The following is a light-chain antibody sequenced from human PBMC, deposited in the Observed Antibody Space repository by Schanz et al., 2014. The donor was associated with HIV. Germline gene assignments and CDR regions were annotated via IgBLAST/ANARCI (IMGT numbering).Light chain of an antibody. J-gene: IGLJ3*02. CDR1: SSDVGGYNY. V-gene: IGLV2-14*01. Sequence: QSALTQPASVSGSPGQSITISCTGTSSDVGGYNYVSWYQQHPGKAPKLMIYDVSYRPSGVSNRFSGSKSGNTASLTISGLQAEDEAEYYCTSYTSSDTLWVFGGGTKLTVL. CDR3: TSYTSSDTLWV. CDR2: DVS.